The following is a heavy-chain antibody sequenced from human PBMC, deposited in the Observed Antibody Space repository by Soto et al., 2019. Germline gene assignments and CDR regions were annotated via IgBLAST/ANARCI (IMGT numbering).Heavy chain of an antibody. J-gene: IGHJ6*02. CDR1: GYTFTSYD. CDR3: ARGRDLMVYAIRVFGMDV. Sequence: ASVKFSCKASGYTFTSYDINWVRQATGQGLEWMGWMNPNSGNTGYAQKFQGRVTMTRNTSISTAYMELSSLRSEDTAVYYCARGRDLMVYAIRVFGMDVWGQGTTVTVSS. V-gene: IGHV1-8*01. CDR2: MNPNSGNT. D-gene: IGHD2-8*01.